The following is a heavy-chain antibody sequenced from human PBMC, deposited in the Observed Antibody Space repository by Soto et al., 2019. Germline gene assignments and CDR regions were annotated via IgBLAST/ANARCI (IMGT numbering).Heavy chain of an antibody. CDR3: ARTYCSGGSCYPDAFDI. J-gene: IGHJ3*02. V-gene: IGHV1-2*02. CDR2: INPNSGGT. CDR1: GYTFTGYY. Sequence: ASVKVSCKASGYTFTGYYMHWVRQAPGQGLEWMGWINPNSGGTNYAQKFQGRVTMTRDTSISTAYMELSRLRSDDTAVYYCARTYCSGGSCYPDAFDIWGQGTMVTVSS. D-gene: IGHD2-15*01.